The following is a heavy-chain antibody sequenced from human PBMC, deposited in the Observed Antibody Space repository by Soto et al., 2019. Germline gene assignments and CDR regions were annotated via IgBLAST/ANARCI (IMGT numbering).Heavy chain of an antibody. Sequence: QVHLVQSGAEVKKPGSSVNVSCKASGGTFSNYAITWVRQAPGQGLEWVGRIIPIFGTTNVAQKFQGRVTITADEPKTTPYMELVGLRSDVTDVYYCAKDGGADGYFGNWLDPWGQGTLVTVSS. V-gene: IGHV1-69*15. D-gene: IGHD5-12*01. J-gene: IGHJ5*02. CDR3: AKDGGADGYFGNWLDP. CDR1: GGTFSNYA. CDR2: IIPIFGTT.